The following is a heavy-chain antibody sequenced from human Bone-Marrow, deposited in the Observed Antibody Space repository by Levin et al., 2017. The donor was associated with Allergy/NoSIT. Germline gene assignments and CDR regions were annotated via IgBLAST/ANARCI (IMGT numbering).Heavy chain of an antibody. Sequence: GGSLRLSCATSGFPFSNYGIHWVRQAPGKGLEWVSFIWYDGSNKYYADSVKGRFTISRDKSKNTVYLQMNSLRAEDTAVYYCARDREPSRLDYWGQGTLVTVSP. CDR1: GFPFSNYG. D-gene: IGHD1-14*01. CDR3: ARDREPSRLDY. V-gene: IGHV3-33*01. J-gene: IGHJ4*02. CDR2: IWYDGSNK.